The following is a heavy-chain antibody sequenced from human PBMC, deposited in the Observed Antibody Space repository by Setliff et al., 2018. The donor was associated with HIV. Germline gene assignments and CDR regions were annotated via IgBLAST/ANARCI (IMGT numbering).Heavy chain of an antibody. D-gene: IGHD3-16*01. V-gene: IGHV4-59*08. CDR2: IHSSGST. CDR1: GGSISSYY. Sequence: KPSETLSLTCTVSGGSISSYYWGWIRQPPGKKLEWIGYIHSSGSTIYSASLKSRVSISVDTSKNQVSLRLSSVTAADTAVYHCSRGSYYMDVWGKGTTVTVSS. J-gene: IGHJ6*03. CDR3: SRGSYYMDV.